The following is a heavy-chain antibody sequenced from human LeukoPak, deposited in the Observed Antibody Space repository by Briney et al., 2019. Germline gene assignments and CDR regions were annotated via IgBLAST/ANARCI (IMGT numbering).Heavy chain of an antibody. D-gene: IGHD3-22*01. CDR2: IYHSGST. Sequence: PSETLSLTCAVSGGSISSGGYSWSWIRQPPGKGLEWIGYIYHSGSTYYNPSLKSRVTISVDRSENQFSLKLSSVTAADTAVYYCARARVGYYYDSRGFYFDYWGQGTLVTVSS. CDR1: GGSISSGGYS. J-gene: IGHJ4*02. CDR3: ARARVGYYYDSRGFYFDY. V-gene: IGHV4-30-2*01.